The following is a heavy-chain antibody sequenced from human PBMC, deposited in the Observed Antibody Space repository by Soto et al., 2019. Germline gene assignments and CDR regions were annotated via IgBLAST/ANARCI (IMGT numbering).Heavy chain of an antibody. CDR2: INHSGST. CDR3: ARFLGDYGPPKTKDNWFDP. Sequence: TSETLSLTCAVYGGSFSGYYWSWIRQPPGKGLEWIGEINHSGSTNYNPSLKSRVTISVDTSKNQFSLKLSSVTAADTAVYYCARFLGDYGPPKTKDNWFDPWGQGTLVTVSS. V-gene: IGHV4-34*01. CDR1: GGSFSGYY. D-gene: IGHD4-17*01. J-gene: IGHJ5*02.